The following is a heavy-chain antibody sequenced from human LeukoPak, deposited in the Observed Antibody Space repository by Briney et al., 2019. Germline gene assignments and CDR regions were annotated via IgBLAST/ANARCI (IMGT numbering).Heavy chain of an antibody. CDR1: GFTFSSYS. V-gene: IGHV3-21*01. D-gene: IGHD3-9*01. CDR3: ARDRGDIRGDAFDI. CDR2: ISSSSSYI. Sequence: GGSLRLSCAASGFTFSSYSMNWVRQAPGRALEWVSSISSSSSYIYYADSVKGRFTISRDNAKNSLYLQMNSLRAEDTAVYYCARDRGDIRGDAFDIWGQGTMVTVSS. J-gene: IGHJ3*02.